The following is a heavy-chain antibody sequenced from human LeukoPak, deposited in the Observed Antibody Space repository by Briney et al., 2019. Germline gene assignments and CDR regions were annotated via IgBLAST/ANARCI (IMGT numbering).Heavy chain of an antibody. V-gene: IGHV3-15*01. CDR2: IKSRSDGGTT. CDR1: GFTFSNAW. J-gene: IGHJ4*02. D-gene: IGHD7-27*01. Sequence: GGSLRLSCAASGFTFSNAWMNWVRQAPGKGLEWVGRIKSRSDGGTTDYVAPVKGRFTISRDDSKHTLYLQVNSLKTEDTAVYYCTTGNWGSFSCWGQGTLVTVSS. CDR3: TTGNWGSFSC.